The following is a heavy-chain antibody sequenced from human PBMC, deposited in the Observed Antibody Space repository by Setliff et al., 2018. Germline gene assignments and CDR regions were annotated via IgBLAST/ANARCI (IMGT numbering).Heavy chain of an antibody. J-gene: IGHJ4*02. CDR1: GGSISSYY. CDR2: IHISGST. Sequence: LSLTCTVSGGSISSYYWSWIRQPPGKGLEWIGYIHISGSTNYSPSPKSRVTISVDTSKNQFSLKLSSVTAADTAVYFCARGYYNFLSGYYTPYYFDYWGQGTLVTVSS. CDR3: ARGYYNFLSGYYTPYYFDY. D-gene: IGHD3-3*01. V-gene: IGHV4-59*01.